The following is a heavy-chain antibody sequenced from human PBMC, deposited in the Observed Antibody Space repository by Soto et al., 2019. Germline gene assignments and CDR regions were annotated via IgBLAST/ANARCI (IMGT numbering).Heavy chain of an antibody. CDR1: GYTFTSYG. J-gene: IGHJ5*01. Sequence: AASVKVSCKASGYTFTSYGISWVRQAPGQGLEWMGGIIPIFGTANYAQKFQGRVTITADESTSTAYMELSSLRSEDTAVYYCAKGHYNWYDYWGQGTLVTVSS. V-gene: IGHV1-69*13. CDR2: IIPIFGTA. CDR3: AKGHYNWYDY.